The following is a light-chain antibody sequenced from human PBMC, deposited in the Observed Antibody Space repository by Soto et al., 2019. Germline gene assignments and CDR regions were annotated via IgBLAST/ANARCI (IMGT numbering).Light chain of an antibody. V-gene: IGLV1-40*01. Sequence: QSALTQPPSVSGAPGQRVTISCTGSSSNIGAGFHVHWYQQLPGTAPKLLIYANTNRPSGVPDRFSGSKSGTSASLAITGRQAEDEADYYCQSYDSSSWVFGGGTKLTVL. CDR1: SSNIGAGFH. CDR3: QSYDSSSWV. J-gene: IGLJ3*02. CDR2: ANT.